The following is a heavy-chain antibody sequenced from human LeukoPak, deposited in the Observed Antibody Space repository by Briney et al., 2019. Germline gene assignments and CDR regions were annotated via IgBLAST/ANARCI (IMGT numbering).Heavy chain of an antibody. CDR2: IKEDGSVR. CDR1: AFIFSGHW. Sequence: GGSLRLSCEGSAFIFSGHWMNWVRQTPGKGLEWVASIKEDGSVRQYVDSVKGRFSISRDNTKGSLFLQLNSLRAEDTAVYYCARARGDRPPGVAFDIWGQGTMVTVSS. J-gene: IGHJ3*02. V-gene: IGHV3-7*03. D-gene: IGHD3-10*01. CDR3: ARARGDRPPGVAFDI.